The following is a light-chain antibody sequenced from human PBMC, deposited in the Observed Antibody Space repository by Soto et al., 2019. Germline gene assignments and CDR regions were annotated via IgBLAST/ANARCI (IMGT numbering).Light chain of an antibody. CDR2: DAS. CDR3: QHYNSYSEA. Sequence: DIQMTQSPSTVSGSVGDRVTITCRASQGISNYLAWYQQKPGKVPELLIYDASSLESGVPSRFSGSGSGTEFTLTISSLQPDDFATYYCQHYNSYSEAFGQGTKVDIK. J-gene: IGKJ1*01. V-gene: IGKV1-5*01. CDR1: QGISNY.